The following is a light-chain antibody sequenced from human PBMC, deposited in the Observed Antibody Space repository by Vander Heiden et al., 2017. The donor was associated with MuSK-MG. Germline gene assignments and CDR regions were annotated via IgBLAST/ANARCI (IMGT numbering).Light chain of an antibody. CDR2: KAS. CDR3: KQDISLPYT. Sequence: DIQITPAPATLSASVGDRVTITCRADLSIDTWLAWYQQHPGKAPKVLIYKASNLERGVPSRFSGSGPGTEFTLTIDGLQPDDFAVYYCKQDISLPYTFGQGTKLEFK. J-gene: IGKJ2*01. V-gene: IGKV1-5*03. CDR1: LSIDTW.